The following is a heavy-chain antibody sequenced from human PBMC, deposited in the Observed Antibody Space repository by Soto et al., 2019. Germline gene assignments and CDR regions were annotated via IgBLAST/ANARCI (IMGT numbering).Heavy chain of an antibody. CDR1: GFTFSSYW. CDR2: IKQDGSEK. Sequence: QSGGYLRLSCAASGFTFSSYWMTWVRQAPGKGLEWVANIKQDGSEKYYVDSVKGRFTISRDNAKNSLYTKMNRLRPEDMAVYYYARDTIAVSSCPAYWGQGT. D-gene: IGHD6-19*01. J-gene: IGHJ4*02. CDR3: ARDTIAVSSCPAY. V-gene: IGHV3-7*03.